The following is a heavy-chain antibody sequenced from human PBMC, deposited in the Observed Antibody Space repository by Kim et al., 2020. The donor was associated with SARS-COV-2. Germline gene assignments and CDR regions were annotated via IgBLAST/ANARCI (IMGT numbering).Heavy chain of an antibody. J-gene: IGHJ5*02. Sequence: SETLSLTCAVYGGSFSGYYWSWIRQPPGKGLEWIGEINHSGSTNYNPSLKSRVTISVDTSKNQFSLKLSSVTAADTAVYYCARGRRFTMIDPSWFDPWGQGTLVTVSS. CDR3: ARGRRFTMIDPSWFDP. D-gene: IGHD3-22*01. CDR2: INHSGST. V-gene: IGHV4-34*01. CDR1: GGSFSGYY.